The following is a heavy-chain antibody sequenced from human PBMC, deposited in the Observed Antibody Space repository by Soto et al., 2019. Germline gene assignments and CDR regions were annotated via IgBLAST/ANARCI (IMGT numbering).Heavy chain of an antibody. CDR2: IYHSGST. D-gene: IGHD1-26*01. CDR3: ARFLVDGWFDP. Sequence: SETLSLTCAVSGGSISSGGDSWSWIRQPPGKGLEWIGYIYHSGSTYYNPSLKSRVTISVDRSKNQFSLKLSSVTAADTAVYYCARFLVDGWFDPWGQGTLVTVSS. V-gene: IGHV4-30-2*01. CDR1: GGSISSGGDS. J-gene: IGHJ5*02.